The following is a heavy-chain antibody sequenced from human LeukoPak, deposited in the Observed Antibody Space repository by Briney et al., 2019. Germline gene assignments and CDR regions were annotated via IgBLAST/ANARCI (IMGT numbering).Heavy chain of an antibody. CDR1: GFTFSTDV. CDR3: ARRVGGTPDY. V-gene: IGHV3-23*01. D-gene: IGHD6-19*01. J-gene: IGHJ4*02. Sequence: GGSLRLSCAASGFTFSTDVMTWVRQAPGKGLEWVSAIDDDGGSTDYADSVRGRFTISRDNSKNTLFLQMNRLRADDTALYYCARRVGGTPDYWGQGTLVTVSS. CDR2: IDDDGGST.